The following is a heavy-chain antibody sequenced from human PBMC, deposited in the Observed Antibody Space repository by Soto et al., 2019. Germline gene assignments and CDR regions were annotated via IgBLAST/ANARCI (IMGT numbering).Heavy chain of an antibody. V-gene: IGHV4-30-4*01. J-gene: IGHJ4*02. CDR3: ARLTPGYSSGWYVDY. CDR2: IYYSGST. CDR1: GGSISSGDHY. Sequence: QVQVQESGPGLVKPSQTLSLTCTVSGGSISSGDHYWSWIRQPPGKGLEWIGYIYYSGSTYYNPSLKSRVTISVDTSKNQFSLKLRSVTAADTAVYYCARLTPGYSSGWYVDYWGQGTLVTVSS. D-gene: IGHD6-19*01.